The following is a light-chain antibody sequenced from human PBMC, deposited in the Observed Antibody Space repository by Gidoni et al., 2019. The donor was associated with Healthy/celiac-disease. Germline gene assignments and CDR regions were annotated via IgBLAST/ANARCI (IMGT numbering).Light chain of an antibody. Sequence: EIVLTQSPATLSLSPGERATLSCRASQSVSSHLAWYQQKPGQAPRLRIYDASNRATGIPARVSGSGAGTDFTLTISSLEPEDFAVYYCQQRSNWPSTWTFGQGTKVEIK. CDR1: QSVSSH. CDR2: DAS. J-gene: IGKJ1*01. V-gene: IGKV3-11*01. CDR3: QQRSNWPSTWT.